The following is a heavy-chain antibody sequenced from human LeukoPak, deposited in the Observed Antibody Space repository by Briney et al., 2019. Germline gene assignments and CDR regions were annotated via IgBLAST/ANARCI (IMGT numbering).Heavy chain of an antibody. CDR3: ARVDCSSTSCYEFDY. V-gene: IGHV3-11*04. D-gene: IGHD2-2*01. CDR2: IRSSGSTI. Sequence: GGSLRLSCAASGFTFSDYYMSWIRQAPGKGWGWVSYIRSSGSTIYYADSVKGRFTISRDNAKNSLYLQMNSLRAEDTAVYYCARVDCSSTSCYEFDYWGQGTLVTVSS. CDR1: GFTFSDYY. J-gene: IGHJ4*02.